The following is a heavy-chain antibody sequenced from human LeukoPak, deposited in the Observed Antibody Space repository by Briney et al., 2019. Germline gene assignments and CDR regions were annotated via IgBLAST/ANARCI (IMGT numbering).Heavy chain of an antibody. D-gene: IGHD2/OR15-2a*01. CDR2: IIPTFGTA. Sequence: GASVKVSCKASGGTFSSYAISWVRQAPGQGLEWMGGIIPTFGTANYAQKFQGRVTITTDESTSTAYMELSSLRSEDTAVYYCARHSFSHDAFDIWGQGTMVTVSS. CDR3: ARHSFSHDAFDI. J-gene: IGHJ3*02. CDR1: GGTFSSYA. V-gene: IGHV1-69*05.